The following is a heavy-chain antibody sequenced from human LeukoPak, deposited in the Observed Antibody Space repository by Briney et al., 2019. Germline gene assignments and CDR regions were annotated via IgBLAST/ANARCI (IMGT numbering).Heavy chain of an antibody. Sequence: GGSLRLSCTASGFTFSSYWMHWVRHTPGMGLVWVSRINSDGSSTSYADSVKGRFTISRDNAKNTLYLQMNSLRAEDTAVYYCARDLRYTMDVWGQGTTVTVSS. CDR2: INSDGSST. CDR3: ARDLRYTMDV. J-gene: IGHJ6*02. CDR1: GFTFSSYW. V-gene: IGHV3-74*01. D-gene: IGHD1-1*01.